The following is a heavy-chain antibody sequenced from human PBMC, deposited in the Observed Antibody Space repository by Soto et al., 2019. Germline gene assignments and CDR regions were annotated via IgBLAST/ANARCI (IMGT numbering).Heavy chain of an antibody. CDR1: GFTFSSNS. CDR3: ARDRAAAGLDAFDI. V-gene: IGHV3-48*02. D-gene: IGHD6-13*01. CDR2: ISSSSSTI. J-gene: IGHJ3*02. Sequence: EVQLVESGGGLVQPGGSRRLSFAASGFTFSSNSMNWSRQAPGKGREWVSYISSSSSTIYYADSVKGRFTISRDNAKNSLYLQMNSLRDEDTAVYYCARDRAAAGLDAFDIWGQGTMVTVSS.